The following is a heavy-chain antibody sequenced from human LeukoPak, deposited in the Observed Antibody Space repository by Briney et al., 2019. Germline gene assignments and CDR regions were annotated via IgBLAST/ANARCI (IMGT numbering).Heavy chain of an antibody. J-gene: IGHJ4*02. CDR1: GFTFSSYA. Sequence: QTGGSLRLSCAGAGFTFSSYAMSWVRQAPGKGLEWVSAISGSGGSTYYADSVKGRFTISRDNSKNTLYLQMNSLRAEDTAVYYCAKVLRFLEWYPGSGGYFDYWGQGTLVTVSS. CDR2: ISGSGGST. D-gene: IGHD3-3*01. V-gene: IGHV3-23*01. CDR3: AKVLRFLEWYPGSGGYFDY.